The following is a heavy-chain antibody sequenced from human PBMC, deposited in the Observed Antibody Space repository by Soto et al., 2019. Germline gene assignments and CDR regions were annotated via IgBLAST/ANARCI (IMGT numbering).Heavy chain of an antibody. J-gene: IGHJ1*01. CDR1: GDSISSYY. D-gene: IGHD2-15*01. V-gene: IGHV4-59*01. CDR2: IYYSGST. Sequence: SETLSLTCTVSGDSISSYYWSWIRQPPGKGLEWIGYIYYSGSTNYNPSLKSRVTISVDTSKNQFSLKLSSVTAADTAVYYCERGKDMGFFQHWGQGILVTVS. CDR3: ERGKDMGFFQH.